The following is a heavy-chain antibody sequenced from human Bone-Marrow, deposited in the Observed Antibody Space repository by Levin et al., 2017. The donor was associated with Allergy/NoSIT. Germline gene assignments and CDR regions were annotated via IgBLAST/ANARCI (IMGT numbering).Heavy chain of an antibody. V-gene: IGHV4-59*01. D-gene: IGHD6-13*01. CDR2: VYDSGAT. CDR1: GGSISGYY. J-gene: IGHJ5*02. Sequence: KSSETLSLTCSVSGGSISGYYWSWMRLAPGKGLEWIGYVYDSGATKYSPSLKSRVIISVDTSKNQFSLQLSSVTAADTAVYYCAREAAGLTRDWFDPWGQGTLVTVSS. CDR3: AREAAGLTRDWFDP.